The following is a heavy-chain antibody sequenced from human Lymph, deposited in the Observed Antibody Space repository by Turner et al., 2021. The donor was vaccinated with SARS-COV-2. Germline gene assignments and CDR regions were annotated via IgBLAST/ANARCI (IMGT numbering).Heavy chain of an antibody. Sequence: EGQLVESGGGLIQPGGSLRLSCAASGFTVSSHYMTWVRQAPGKGLEWVSLIYSGGSTYYADSVKGRFTISRDNSKNTLYLQMNSLRADDTAVYYCARVLPYGDYFDYWGQGTLVTVSS. CDR3: ARVLPYGDYFDY. J-gene: IGHJ4*02. CDR2: IYSGGST. V-gene: IGHV3-53*01. CDR1: GFTVSSHY. D-gene: IGHD4-17*01.